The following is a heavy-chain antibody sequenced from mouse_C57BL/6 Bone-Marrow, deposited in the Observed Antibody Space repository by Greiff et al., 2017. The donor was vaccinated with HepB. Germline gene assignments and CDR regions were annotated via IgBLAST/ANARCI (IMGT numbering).Heavy chain of an antibody. Sequence: EVQLQESGGGLVKPGGSLKLSCAASGFTFSDYGMHWVRQAPEKGLEWVAYISSGSSTIYYADTVKGRFTISRDNAKNTLFLQMTSLRSEDTAMYYCARLLTGRGYWGQGTTLTVSS. J-gene: IGHJ2*01. D-gene: IGHD4-1*01. CDR1: GFTFSDYG. CDR2: ISSGSSTI. CDR3: ARLLTGRGY. V-gene: IGHV5-17*01.